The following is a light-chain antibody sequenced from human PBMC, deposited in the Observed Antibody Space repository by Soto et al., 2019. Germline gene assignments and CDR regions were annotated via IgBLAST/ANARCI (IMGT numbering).Light chain of an antibody. CDR2: EVS. Sequence: QSVLTQPASVSGSPGQSITISCTGTNSDIGGYNYVSWYQQHPGKAPKLMIYEVSNRPSGVSNRFSGSKSGNTASLTISGLQAEDEADYFCSSYTTSSTLGIFGGGTKVTVL. J-gene: IGLJ2*01. V-gene: IGLV2-14*01. CDR3: SSYTTSSTLGI. CDR1: NSDIGGYNY.